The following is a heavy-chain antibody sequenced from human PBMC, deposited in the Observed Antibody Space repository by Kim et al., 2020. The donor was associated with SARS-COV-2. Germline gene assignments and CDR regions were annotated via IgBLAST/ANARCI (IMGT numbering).Heavy chain of an antibody. D-gene: IGHD3-10*01. Sequence: GESLKISCKGSGYSFTSYWIGWVRQMPGKGLEWMGIIYPGDSDTRYSPSFQGQVTISADKSISTAYLQWSSLKASDTAMYYCARRGAKGTMVRGVGWFDPWGQGTLVTVSS. CDR1: GYSFTSYW. CDR2: IYPGDSDT. CDR3: ARRGAKGTMVRGVGWFDP. J-gene: IGHJ5*02. V-gene: IGHV5-51*01.